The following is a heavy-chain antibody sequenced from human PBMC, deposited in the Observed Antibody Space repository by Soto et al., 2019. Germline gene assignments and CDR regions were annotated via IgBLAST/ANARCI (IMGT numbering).Heavy chain of an antibody. CDR1: GGSINTFY. J-gene: IGHJ4*02. CDR3: AREGSYSAYCFAHGIQLWSFDF. V-gene: IGHV4-4*07. Sequence: SETLSLNCPGSGGSINTFYWSWVSQPAGKGLEWIGRIFSSGSTSFNPSLESRVAVSVDTSKKYFSLNLSSVTAADMAVYYCAREGSYSAYCFAHGIQLWSFDFWGQGALVTVCS. D-gene: IGHD5-18*01. CDR2: IFSSGST.